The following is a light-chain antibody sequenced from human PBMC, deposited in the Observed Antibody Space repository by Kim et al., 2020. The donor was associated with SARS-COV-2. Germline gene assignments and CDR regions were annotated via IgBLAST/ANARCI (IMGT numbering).Light chain of an antibody. CDR2: EVS. J-gene: IGLJ3*02. V-gene: IGLV2-23*02. CDR3: CSYAGSSTCV. CDR1: SSDVGRYNL. Sequence: QSALTQPASVSGSPGQSITISCTGTSSDVGRYNLVSWYQQHPGKAPKLMIYEVSKRPSGVSNRFSGSKSGNTASLTISGRQAEDEADYYCCSYAGSSTCVFGGGTQLTVL.